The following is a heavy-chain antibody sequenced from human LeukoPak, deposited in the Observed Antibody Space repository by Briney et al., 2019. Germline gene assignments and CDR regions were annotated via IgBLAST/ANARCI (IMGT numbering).Heavy chain of an antibody. V-gene: IGHV3-23*01. CDR2: ISGSGGST. Sequence: GGSLRLSCAASGLTFSSYAMSWVRQAPGKGLEWVSAISGSGGSTYYADSVKGRFTISRDNSKNTLYLQMNSLRAEDTAVYYCAKEKLLWFGEPRESWGQGTLVTVSS. J-gene: IGHJ4*02. CDR1: GLTFSSYA. D-gene: IGHD3-10*01. CDR3: AKEKLLWFGEPRES.